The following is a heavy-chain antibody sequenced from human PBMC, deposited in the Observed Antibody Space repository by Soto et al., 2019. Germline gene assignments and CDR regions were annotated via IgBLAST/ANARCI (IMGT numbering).Heavy chain of an antibody. Sequence: GGSLRLSCAASGFTFSSYSMNWVRQAPGKGLEWVSSISSSSSYIYYADSVKGRFTISRDNAKNSLYLQMNSLRAEDTAVYYCARAETLFSVPYTHNWFDPWGQGTLVTVSS. CDR1: GFTFSSYS. CDR3: ARAETLFSVPYTHNWFDP. D-gene: IGHD1-1*01. V-gene: IGHV3-21*01. CDR2: ISSSSSYI. J-gene: IGHJ5*02.